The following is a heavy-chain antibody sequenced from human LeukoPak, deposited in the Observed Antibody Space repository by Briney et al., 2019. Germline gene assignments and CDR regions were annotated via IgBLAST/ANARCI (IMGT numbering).Heavy chain of an antibody. J-gene: IGHJ6*02. CDR2: FDPEDGET. CDR1: GYTLTELS. D-gene: IGHD2-2*01. Sequence: GASVKVSCKVSGYTLTELSMHWVRQAPGKGLEWMGGFDPEDGETIYAQKFQGRVTMTEDTSTDTAYMKLSSLRSEDTAVYYCATSSIRPDYYGMDVWGQGTTVTVSS. CDR3: ATSSIRPDYYGMDV. V-gene: IGHV1-24*01.